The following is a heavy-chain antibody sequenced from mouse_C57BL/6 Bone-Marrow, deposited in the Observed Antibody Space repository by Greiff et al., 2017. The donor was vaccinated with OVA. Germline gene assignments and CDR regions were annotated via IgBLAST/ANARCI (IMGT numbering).Heavy chain of an antibody. CDR1: GYTFTSYW. CDR3: ARQDSNYGWFAY. CDR2: IDPSDSYT. J-gene: IGHJ3*01. D-gene: IGHD2-5*01. V-gene: IGHV1-69*01. Sequence: VQLQQPGAELVMPGASVKLSCKASGYTFTSYWMHWVKQRPGQGLEWIGEIDPSDSYTNYNQKFKGKSTLTVDKSSRTAYMQLSSLTSEDSAVYYCARQDSNYGWFAYWGQGTLVTVSA.